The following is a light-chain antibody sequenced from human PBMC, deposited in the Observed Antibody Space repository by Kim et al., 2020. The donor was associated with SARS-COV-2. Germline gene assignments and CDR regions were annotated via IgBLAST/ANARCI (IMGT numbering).Light chain of an antibody. CDR3: NSRDSSRNHLV. J-gene: IGLJ2*01. V-gene: IGLV3-19*01. CDR1: SLRGYY. CDR2: GKN. Sequence: SSELTQDPAVYVALGQTVMITCQGDSLRGYYASWYQQKPGQAPVLVIYGKNNRPSGIPDRFSGSSSGNIASLTITGAQTEDEADYYCNSRDSSRNHLVFGGGTQLTVL.